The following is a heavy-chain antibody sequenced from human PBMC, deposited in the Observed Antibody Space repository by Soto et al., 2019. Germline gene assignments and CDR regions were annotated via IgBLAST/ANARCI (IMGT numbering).Heavy chain of an antibody. Sequence: QVQLVESGGGVVQPGRSLRLSCAASGFTFSSYAMHWVRRAPGKGLEWVAVISYDGSNKYYADSVKGRFTISRDNSKNTLYLQMNSLRAEYTAVYYCARDYYRFNSGYGFSMDVWGQGTTVTVSS. D-gene: IGHD5-12*01. V-gene: IGHV3-30-3*01. CDR3: ARDYYRFNSGYGFSMDV. J-gene: IGHJ6*02. CDR1: GFTFSSYA. CDR2: ISYDGSNK.